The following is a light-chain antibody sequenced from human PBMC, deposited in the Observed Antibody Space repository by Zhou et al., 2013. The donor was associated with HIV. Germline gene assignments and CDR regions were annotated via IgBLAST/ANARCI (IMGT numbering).Light chain of an antibody. J-gene: IGKJ2*01. CDR1: QTIANY. V-gene: IGKV1-39*01. CDR2: AAF. Sequence: DIQMTQSPSSLPASVGDTVTITCRASQTIANYLSWYQWKPGKAPKLLIFAAFNLQSGVPSRFSGSGSGTDFTLTISGLQIEDSATYYCQQSYRVPPTFGQGTKLEI. CDR3: QQSYRVPPT.